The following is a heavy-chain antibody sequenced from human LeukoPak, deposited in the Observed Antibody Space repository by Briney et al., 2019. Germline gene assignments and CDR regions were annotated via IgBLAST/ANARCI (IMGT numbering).Heavy chain of an antibody. Sequence: SGTLSLTCAVSGGSISSSYWWSWVRQPPGKGLEWIGEVYHSGSTNYSPSLKSRVTLSVDKSKNQFSLKLSSVTAADTAVYYCARETSQKGAHYMDVWGKGTTVTISS. CDR1: GGSISSSYW. CDR2: VYHSGST. V-gene: IGHV4-4*02. D-gene: IGHD3-16*01. J-gene: IGHJ6*03. CDR3: ARETSQKGAHYMDV.